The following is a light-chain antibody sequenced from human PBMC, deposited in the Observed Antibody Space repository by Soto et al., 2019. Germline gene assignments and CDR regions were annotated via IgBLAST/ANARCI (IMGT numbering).Light chain of an antibody. V-gene: IGKV1-39*01. Sequence: DVQLTQSPSSLSASVGDRVTITCRASQNINSYLNWYQQRPGTAPKFLIYAASSLQSGVPSRFSGSESGTDFTVIISGLQPEDSGFYFCRQTFNTPHTCGRGTKLEI. CDR1: QNINSY. CDR2: AAS. CDR3: RQTFNTPHT. J-gene: IGKJ2*01.